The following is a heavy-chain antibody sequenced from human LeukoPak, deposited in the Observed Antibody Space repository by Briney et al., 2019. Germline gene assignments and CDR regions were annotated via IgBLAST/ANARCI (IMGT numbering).Heavy chain of an antibody. J-gene: IGHJ3*02. CDR1: GGSNSSYY. CDR2: IYYSGST. CDR3: ARIMSSGWYLDAFDI. D-gene: IGHD6-19*01. Sequence: SETLSLTCTVSGGSNSSYYWSWIRQPPGKGLEWIGYIYYSGSTNYNPSLKSRVTISVYTSKNQFSLKLSSVTAADTAVYYCARIMSSGWYLDAFDIWGQGTMVTVSS. V-gene: IGHV4-59*01.